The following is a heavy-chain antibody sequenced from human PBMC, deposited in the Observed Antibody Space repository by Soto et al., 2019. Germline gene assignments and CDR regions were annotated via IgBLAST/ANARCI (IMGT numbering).Heavy chain of an antibody. Sequence: PSETLSLTCAVSGGSISSGGYSWSWIRQPPGKGLEWIGYIYHSGSTYYNPSLKSRVTISVDRSKNQFSLKLSSVTAADTAVYYCARSAANYDSSGYPQSDDAFDIWGQGTMVTVSS. V-gene: IGHV4-30-2*01. D-gene: IGHD3-22*01. CDR3: ARSAANYDSSGYPQSDDAFDI. CDR2: IYHSGST. J-gene: IGHJ3*02. CDR1: GGSISSGGYS.